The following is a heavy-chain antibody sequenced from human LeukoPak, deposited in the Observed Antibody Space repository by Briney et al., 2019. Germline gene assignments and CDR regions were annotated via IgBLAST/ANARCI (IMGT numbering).Heavy chain of an antibody. CDR3: ARLGDWGSIDY. D-gene: IGHD7-27*01. CDR1: GGSISSSSYY. J-gene: IGHJ4*02. CDR2: IYYSGST. Sequence: SETLSLTCTVSGGSISSSSYYWGWIRQPPGKGLEWIGSIYYSGSTYYNPSLKSRVTISVDTSKNQFSLKLSSVTAADTAVYYCARLGDWGSIDYWGQGTLVTVSS. V-gene: IGHV4-39*01.